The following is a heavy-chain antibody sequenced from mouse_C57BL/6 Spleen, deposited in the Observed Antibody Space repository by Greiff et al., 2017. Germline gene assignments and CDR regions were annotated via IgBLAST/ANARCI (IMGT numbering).Heavy chain of an antibody. Sequence: QVQLQQPGAELVMPGASVKLSCKASGYTFTSYWMHWVKQRPGQGLEWIGEIDPSDSYTNYNQKFKGKSTLTVDKSSSTAYMQLSSLTSEDSAVYYCARRPRWYCDVWGTGTTVTVSS. J-gene: IGHJ1*03. CDR2: IDPSDSYT. CDR1: GYTFTSYW. V-gene: IGHV1-69*01. CDR3: ARRPRWYCDV.